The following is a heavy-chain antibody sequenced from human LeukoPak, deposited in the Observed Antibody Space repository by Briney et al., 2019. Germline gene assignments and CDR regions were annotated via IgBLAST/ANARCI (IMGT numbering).Heavy chain of an antibody. V-gene: IGHV3-9*01. Sequence: AGGSLRLSCAASGFTFDGYAMHWVRQAPGKGLEWVSGISWNSGGIGYADSVKGRFTISRDNAKNSLYLQMNSLRAEDTALYYCAKTYSSSWYISDAFDIWGQGTMVTVSS. CDR2: ISWNSGGI. J-gene: IGHJ3*02. CDR3: AKTYSSSWYISDAFDI. D-gene: IGHD6-13*01. CDR1: GFTFDGYA.